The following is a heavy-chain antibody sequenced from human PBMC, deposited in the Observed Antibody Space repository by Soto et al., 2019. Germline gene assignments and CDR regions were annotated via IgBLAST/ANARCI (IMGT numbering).Heavy chain of an antibody. V-gene: IGHV1-69*06. CDR2: VIPILGTA. D-gene: IGHD6-6*01. J-gene: IGHJ4*02. CDR1: GGNCRRYA. Sequence: QVQLVQSGAEVKKPGSSVKVSCKAAGGNCRRYAISWVRQSPGQGLELMGGVIPILGTANYAQKFQGSVTITADKSTRTAYMELSSLSSEDTAVYYCASRASIAARWSGGIVPQYYFDYCCQGPLVTVSS. CDR3: ASRASIAARWSGGIVPQYYFDY.